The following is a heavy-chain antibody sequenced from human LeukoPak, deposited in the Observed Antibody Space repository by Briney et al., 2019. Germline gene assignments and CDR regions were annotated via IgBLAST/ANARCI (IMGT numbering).Heavy chain of an antibody. J-gene: IGHJ5*02. D-gene: IGHD6-13*01. Sequence: SQTLSLTCAISGDSVSSNSAAWNWIRQSPSRGLEWLGRTYYRSKWYNDYAVSVRSRITINPDTLKNEFSLQLNSVTPDDTAVYYCAREEEQQLVVSWSDPWGQGTLVTVSS. CDR2: TYYRSKWYN. V-gene: IGHV6-1*01. CDR1: GDSVSSNSAA. CDR3: AREEEQQLVVSWSDP.